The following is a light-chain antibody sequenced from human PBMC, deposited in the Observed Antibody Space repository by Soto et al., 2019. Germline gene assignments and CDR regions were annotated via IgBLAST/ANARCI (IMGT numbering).Light chain of an antibody. CDR1: RSDIGSYSF. V-gene: IGLV2-23*01. Sequence: QSVLTQPASVSGSPGQSITLSCTGTRSDIGSYSFVSWYQQHPGKAPRLIIYEGSKRPSGVSNRFSASRSGNTASLTISGLQPEDEADYYCCSYALSSTYVFGTGTKVTVL. CDR3: CSYALSSTYV. CDR2: EGS. J-gene: IGLJ1*01.